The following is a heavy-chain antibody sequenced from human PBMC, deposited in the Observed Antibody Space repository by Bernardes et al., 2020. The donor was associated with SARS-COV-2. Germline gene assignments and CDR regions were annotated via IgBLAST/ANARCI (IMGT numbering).Heavy chain of an antibody. CDR2: MNPYSGNT. V-gene: IGHV1-8*02. CDR3: ARGPIGVAGTRVFDWFDP. D-gene: IGHD6-19*01. CDR1: GYTFTNYD. J-gene: IGHJ5*02. Sequence: ASVKVSCKASGYTFTNYDINWVRQAAGQGLEWMGWMNPYSGNTGYAQKFQGRITMTRNTSTSTAYMELSSLRSEDTAVYYCARGPIGVAGTRVFDWFDPWGQGTLVTVSS.